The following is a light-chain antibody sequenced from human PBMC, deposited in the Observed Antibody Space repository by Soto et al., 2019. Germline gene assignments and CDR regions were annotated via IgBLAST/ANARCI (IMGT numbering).Light chain of an antibody. V-gene: IGLV1-47*01. Sequence: QSVLTQPPSASGTPGQRVTISCSGSSSNIGSNYVYWYQQLPGTAPKLLIYRNNQRPSGVPDRFSGSKSGTSASLAISGLRSEDEADYYCSSYISRGTWLFGGGTKVTVL. J-gene: IGLJ3*02. CDR1: SSNIGSNY. CDR3: SSYISRGTWL. CDR2: RNN.